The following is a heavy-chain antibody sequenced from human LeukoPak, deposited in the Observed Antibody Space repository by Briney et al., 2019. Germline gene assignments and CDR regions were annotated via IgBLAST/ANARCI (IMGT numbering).Heavy chain of an antibody. V-gene: IGHV4-34*01. D-gene: IGHD2-15*01. CDR2: INHSGST. Sequence: SSETLSLTCAVYGGSFSGYYWSWIRQPPGKGLEWIGEINHSGSTNYNPSLKSRVTISVDTSKNQFSLNLSSVTAADTAFYYCARQPKECTPGVFITGKACWSDPWGQGTLVTVSS. CDR1: GGSFSGYY. CDR3: ARQPKECTPGVFITGKACWSDP. J-gene: IGHJ5*02.